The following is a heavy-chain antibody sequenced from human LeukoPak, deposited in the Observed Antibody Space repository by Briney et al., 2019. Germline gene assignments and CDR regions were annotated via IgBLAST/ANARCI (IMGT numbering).Heavy chain of an antibody. D-gene: IGHD2-15*01. CDR3: AKQESWSNFDS. CDR1: GFTFSSYA. J-gene: IGHJ4*02. CDR2: IRGSGGST. Sequence: PGGSLRLSCAASGFTFSSYAMSGVPQAPGKGLEWVSAIRGSGGSTFSADSVKGRFTISRDNSKNNLYLQLNSLRAEDTAVYYCAKQESWSNFDSWGQGTLVTVSS. V-gene: IGHV3-23*01.